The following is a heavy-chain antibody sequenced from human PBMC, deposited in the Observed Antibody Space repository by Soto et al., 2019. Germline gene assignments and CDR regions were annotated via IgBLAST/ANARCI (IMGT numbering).Heavy chain of an antibody. Sequence: SVKVSCKASGGTFSSYAISWVRQAPGQGLEWMGGIIPIFGTANYAQKFQGRVTITADESTSTAYMELSSLRSEDTAVYYCARTSYYDSSGHYGMDVWGQGTTVTVSS. D-gene: IGHD3-22*01. CDR3: ARTSYYDSSGHYGMDV. J-gene: IGHJ6*02. CDR2: IIPIFGTA. V-gene: IGHV1-69*13. CDR1: GGTFSSYA.